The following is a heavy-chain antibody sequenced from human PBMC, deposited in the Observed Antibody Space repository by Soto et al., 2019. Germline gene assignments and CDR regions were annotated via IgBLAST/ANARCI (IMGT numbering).Heavy chain of an antibody. CDR1: GDSISSSSFY. CDR3: ARRRILPTTSIDY. CDR2: IFHTGAT. Sequence: SETLSLTCTVSGDSISSSSFYWGWIRQPPGKGLEWIGHIFHTGATYQNPTLKSRLRMSVDTSKNQFSLNLSSVTATDTAAYYCARRRILPTTSIDYWGQGTLVTVSS. D-gene: IGHD2-2*01. J-gene: IGHJ4*02. V-gene: IGHV4-39*01.